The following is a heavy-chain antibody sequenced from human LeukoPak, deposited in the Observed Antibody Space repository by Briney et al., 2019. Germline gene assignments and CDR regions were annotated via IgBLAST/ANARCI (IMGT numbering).Heavy chain of an antibody. CDR2: ISSSGSTI. V-gene: IGHV3-48*03. CDR3: ARDVRWLQDSNDAFDI. Sequence: PGGSLRLSCAASGFTFSSYEMNWVRQAPGKGLEWVSYISSSGSTIYYADSVKGRFTISRDNAKNSLYLQMNSLRAEDTAVYYCARDVRWLQDSNDAFDIWGQGTMVTVSS. D-gene: IGHD5-24*01. CDR1: GFTFSSYE. J-gene: IGHJ3*02.